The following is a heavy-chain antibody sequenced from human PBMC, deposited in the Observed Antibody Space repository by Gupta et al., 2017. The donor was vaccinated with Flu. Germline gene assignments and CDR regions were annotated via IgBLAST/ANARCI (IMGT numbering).Heavy chain of an antibody. V-gene: IGHV4-31*02. J-gene: IGHJ5*02. D-gene: IGHD2-15*01. CDR2: IYYSGST. CDR3: ARGYCSGGSCDSGGHNGFDP. Sequence: KGLEWIGHIYYSGSTSYSPSLKSRVTMSVDTSKNQFSLKLSSVTAADTTVYYCARGYCSGGSCDSGGHNGFDPWGQGTLITVSS.